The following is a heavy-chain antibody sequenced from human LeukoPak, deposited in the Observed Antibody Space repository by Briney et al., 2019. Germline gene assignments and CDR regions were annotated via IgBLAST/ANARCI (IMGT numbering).Heavy chain of an antibody. CDR1: GFTFNNYA. J-gene: IGHJ4*02. CDR3: AREGYCTSTSCYAGIDY. CDR2: ISGSGGNT. Sequence: GGSLRLSCAASGFTFNNYAMSWARQAPRKGLQWVSVISGSGGNTYYPESVKGRFTISRDNSKNTLYLQMNSLRAEDTATYYCAREGYCTSTSCYAGIDYWGQGTLVTVSS. V-gene: IGHV3-23*01. D-gene: IGHD2-2*01.